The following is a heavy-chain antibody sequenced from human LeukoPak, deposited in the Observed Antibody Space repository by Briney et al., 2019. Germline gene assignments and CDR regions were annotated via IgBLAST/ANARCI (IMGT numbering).Heavy chain of an antibody. CDR1: GYSFTSYW. Sequence: GESLQISCKGSGYSFTSYWIGWVRPMPGKGLEWMGIIYPGDSDTRYSPSFQGQVTISADKSISTAYLQWSSLKASDTAMYYCARTYGSGSYSDLLFDYWGQGTLVTVSS. CDR3: ARTYGSGSYSDLLFDY. CDR2: IYPGDSDT. J-gene: IGHJ4*02. V-gene: IGHV5-51*01. D-gene: IGHD3-10*01.